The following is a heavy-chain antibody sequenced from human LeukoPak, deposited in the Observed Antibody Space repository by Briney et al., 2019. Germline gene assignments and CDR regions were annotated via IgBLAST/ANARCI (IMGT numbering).Heavy chain of an antibody. CDR2: IYHSGST. V-gene: IGHV4-38-2*02. CDR1: GYSISSGYY. Sequence: SETLSLTRTVSGYSISSGYYWGWIGPPPGKGLQWIGSIYHSGSTYYNPSLKSRVTISVDTSKNQFSLKLSSVTAADTAVYYCARYSGSYYRWFDPWGQGTLVTVSS. J-gene: IGHJ5*02. CDR3: ARYSGSYYRWFDP. D-gene: IGHD1-26*01.